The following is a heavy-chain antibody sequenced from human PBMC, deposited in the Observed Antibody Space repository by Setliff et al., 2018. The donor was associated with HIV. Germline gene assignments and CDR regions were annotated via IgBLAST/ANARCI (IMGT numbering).Heavy chain of an antibody. V-gene: IGHV1-2*02. CDR1: GSTLREVA. J-gene: IGHJ5*02. Sequence: ASVKVSSKVSGSTLREVAMHWVRRAPGQGLEWMGWINPNSGGTNYAQKFQGRVTMTRDTSISTAYMEVRDLRSDDTAVYYCAREPDRIVGAAWGQGTLVTVSS. CDR3: AREPDRIVGAA. D-gene: IGHD1-26*01. CDR2: INPNSGGT.